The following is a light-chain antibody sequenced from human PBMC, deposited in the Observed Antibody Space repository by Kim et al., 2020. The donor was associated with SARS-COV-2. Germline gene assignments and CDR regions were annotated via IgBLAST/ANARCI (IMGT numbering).Light chain of an antibody. CDR3: QQYGSSPRT. Sequence: EIVLTQSPGTLSLSPGERATLSCRASQNINSDYLAWYQQKIGQPPRLLIYGASSRATGIPDRFSGSGSGTDFTLTISRLQPEDFVVYYCQQYGSSPRTFGQGTKVDIK. CDR2: GAS. CDR1: QNINSDY. J-gene: IGKJ1*01. V-gene: IGKV3-20*01.